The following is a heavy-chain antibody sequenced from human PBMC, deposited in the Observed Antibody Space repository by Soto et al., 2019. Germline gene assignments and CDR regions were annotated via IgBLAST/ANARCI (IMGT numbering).Heavy chain of an antibody. CDR2: IWYDGSNK. V-gene: IGHV3-33*01. J-gene: IGHJ6*02. CDR1: GFTFSSYG. Sequence: GGSLRLSCAASGFTFSSYGMHWVRQAPGKGLEWVAVIWYDGSNKYYADSVKGRFTISRDNSKNTLYLQMNSLRAEDTAVYYCARAMQDYGMDVWGQGTTVTVSS. CDR3: ARAMQDYGMDV.